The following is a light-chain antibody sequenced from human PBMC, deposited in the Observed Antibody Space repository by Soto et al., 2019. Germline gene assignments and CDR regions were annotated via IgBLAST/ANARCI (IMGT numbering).Light chain of an antibody. Sequence: IVLTQSPGTLSLSPGERATLSCRASQSVSSNYLAWYQQKPGQAPRLLIYGASSRATGIPDRFSGSGSGTQFTLTINGLQPDDFATYYCQQYDNYKPLTFGGGSKVDIK. CDR3: QQYDNYKPLT. CDR1: QSVSSNY. V-gene: IGKV3-20*01. J-gene: IGKJ4*01. CDR2: GAS.